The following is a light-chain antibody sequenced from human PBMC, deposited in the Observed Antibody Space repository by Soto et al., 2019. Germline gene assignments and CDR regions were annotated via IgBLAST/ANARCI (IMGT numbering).Light chain of an antibody. V-gene: IGKV1-5*03. CDR1: QSISSW. CDR2: KAS. Sequence: DIQMTQSPSTLPASVGDRVTITCRASQSISSWLAWYQQKAGKVPKLLIYKASSLESGVPSRFSGSGSGTEFTLTISSLQPDDFATYYCQQYSSFWTFGQGTKVEIK. CDR3: QQYSSFWT. J-gene: IGKJ1*01.